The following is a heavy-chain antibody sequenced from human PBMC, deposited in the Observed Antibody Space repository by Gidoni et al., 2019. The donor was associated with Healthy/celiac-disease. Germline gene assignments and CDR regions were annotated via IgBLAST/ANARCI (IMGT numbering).Heavy chain of an antibody. D-gene: IGHD6-25*01. CDR3: ARDPTRYSSGVHAGY. Sequence: QVQLVESVGGVVQPGRSLSLSCAASGFPFSSYAMHWVRQAPGKGLEWVAVISYEGSNKYYADSVKGRFTISRDNSKNTLYLQMNSLRAEDTAVYYCARDPTRYSSGVHAGYWGQGTLVTVSS. CDR2: ISYEGSNK. J-gene: IGHJ4*02. V-gene: IGHV3-30*04. CDR1: GFPFSSYA.